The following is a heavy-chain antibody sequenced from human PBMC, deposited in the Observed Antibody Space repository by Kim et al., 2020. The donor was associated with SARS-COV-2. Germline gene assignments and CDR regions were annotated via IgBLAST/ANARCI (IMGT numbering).Heavy chain of an antibody. CDR2: IYSGGSST. V-gene: IGHV3-23*03. CDR3: AKAMVRGVIITGNFDY. CDR1: GFTFSSYA. D-gene: IGHD3-10*01. Sequence: GGSLRLSCAASGFTFSSYAMSWVRQAPGKGLEWVSVIYSGGSSTYYADSVKGRFTISRDNSKNTLYLQMNSLRAEDTAVYYCAKAMVRGVIITGNFDYLG. J-gene: IGHJ4*01.